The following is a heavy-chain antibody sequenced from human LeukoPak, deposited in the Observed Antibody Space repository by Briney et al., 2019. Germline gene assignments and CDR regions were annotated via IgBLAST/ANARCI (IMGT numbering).Heavy chain of an antibody. V-gene: IGHV1-69*05. CDR2: IIPMFGTA. D-gene: IGHD1-26*01. J-gene: IGHJ4*02. Sequence: SVKVSCKASGGTFSSYAISWVRQAPGQGLEWMGGIIPMFGTANYAQKFQGRVTITTNESTRTAYMELSSLRSEDTAVYYCATSIGSYSPFDYWGQGTLVTVSS. CDR1: GGTFSSYA. CDR3: ATSIGSYSPFDY.